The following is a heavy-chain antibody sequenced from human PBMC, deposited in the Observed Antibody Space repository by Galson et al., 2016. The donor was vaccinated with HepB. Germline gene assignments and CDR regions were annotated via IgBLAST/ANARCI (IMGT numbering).Heavy chain of an antibody. CDR1: GVSIKSFY. CDR3: ARLWWGRGLGGLRWFDP. CDR2: IHCSGNT. V-gene: IGHV4-59*01. J-gene: IGHJ5*02. Sequence: LSLTCAVSGVSIKSFYWSWIRQTPEKGLEWIGYIHCSGNTNYNPSLNSRVAMSADMSKNQFSLNLTSVTAADTAVYYCARLWWGRGLGGLRWFDPCGQGTLVTVSS. D-gene: IGHD2-21*01.